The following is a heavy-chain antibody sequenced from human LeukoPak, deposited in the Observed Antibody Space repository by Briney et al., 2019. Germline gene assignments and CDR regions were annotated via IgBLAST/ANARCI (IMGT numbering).Heavy chain of an antibody. D-gene: IGHD1-1*01. Sequence: PSETLSLTCTVSGGSISSYYWSWIRQPPGKGLEWIGYIYYSGSTYYNPSLKSRVTISVDTSKNQFSLKLSSVTAADTAVYYCARGPNEGPFDYWGQGTLVTVSS. CDR3: ARGPNEGPFDY. V-gene: IGHV4-59*08. CDR2: IYYSGST. CDR1: GGSISSYY. J-gene: IGHJ4*02.